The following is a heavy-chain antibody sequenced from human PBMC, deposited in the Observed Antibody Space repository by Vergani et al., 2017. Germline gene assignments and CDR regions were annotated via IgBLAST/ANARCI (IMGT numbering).Heavy chain of an antibody. Sequence: QVQILQSGGGVVQPGGSLRLSCTLSGFTLNTYSIHWVRQAPGKGLEWVSFIRYDGSSEYYGDSVKGRFTISRDNSKNTLILQMNGLRAEDTAVYYCARDRGCATISCYFSGAFDYWGLGTLVSVSS. CDR2: IRYDGSSE. CDR1: GFTLNTYS. J-gene: IGHJ4*02. V-gene: IGHV3-30*02. CDR3: ARDRGCATISCYFSGAFDY. D-gene: IGHD2-2*01.